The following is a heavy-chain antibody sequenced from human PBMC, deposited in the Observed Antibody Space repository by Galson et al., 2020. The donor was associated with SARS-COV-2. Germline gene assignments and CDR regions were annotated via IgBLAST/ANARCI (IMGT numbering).Heavy chain of an antibody. CDR1: GFTFSSHA. J-gene: IGHJ4*02. Sequence: GGSLRLSCAASGFTFSSHAMHWVRQAPGKGLEWVAQIFYDGSDKYYGDSVKGRFTISRDSSKNTVYLQMNNLRADDTAVYYCARDGQTSSGWAFDYWGQGTPVTVSS. CDR3: ARDGQTSSGWAFDY. D-gene: IGHD6-19*01. V-gene: IGHV3-33*01. CDR2: IFYDGSDK.